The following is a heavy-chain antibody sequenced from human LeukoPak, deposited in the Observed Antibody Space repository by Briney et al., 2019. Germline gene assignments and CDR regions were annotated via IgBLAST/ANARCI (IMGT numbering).Heavy chain of an antibody. D-gene: IGHD3-10*01. CDR2: INHSGST. CDR1: GGSFSGYY. J-gene: IGHJ6*03. CDR3: ARGLWFGELSGYYYYYMDV. V-gene: IGHV4-34*01. Sequence: SETLSLTCAVYGGSFSGYYWSWIRQPPGKGLEWIGEINHSGSTNYNPSLKSRVTISVDTSKNQFSLKLSSVTAADTAVYYCARGLWFGELSGYYYYYMDVWGKGTTVTVSS.